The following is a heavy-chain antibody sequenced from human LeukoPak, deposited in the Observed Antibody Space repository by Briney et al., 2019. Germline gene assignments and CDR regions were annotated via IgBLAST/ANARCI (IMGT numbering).Heavy chain of an antibody. CDR2: IYHSGST. CDR3: ARDLPHDSSGTLYWYFDL. CDR1: GGSISSSNW. D-gene: IGHD6-19*01. Sequence: PSETLSLTCAVSGGSISSSNWWSWVRQPPGKGLEWIGEIYHSGSTNYNPSLKSRVTISVDKSKNQFSLKLSSVTAADTAVYYCARDLPHDSSGTLYWYFDLWGRGTLVTVSS. V-gene: IGHV4-4*02. J-gene: IGHJ2*01.